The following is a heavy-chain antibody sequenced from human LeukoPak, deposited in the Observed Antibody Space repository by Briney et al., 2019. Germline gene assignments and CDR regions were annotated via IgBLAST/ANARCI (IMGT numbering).Heavy chain of an antibody. J-gene: IGHJ4*02. Sequence: GGSLRLSCAVSGFTVSAHYMSWVRQAPGKGLECVSFLYTGGDTYYADSVKGRFTISKDNSKNTLYLQMNSLRAEDTAVYYCATDLGTPSFDYWGQGTLVTVSS. CDR1: GFTVSAHY. CDR3: ATDLGTPSFDY. CDR2: LYTGGDT. V-gene: IGHV3-53*01. D-gene: IGHD1-26*01.